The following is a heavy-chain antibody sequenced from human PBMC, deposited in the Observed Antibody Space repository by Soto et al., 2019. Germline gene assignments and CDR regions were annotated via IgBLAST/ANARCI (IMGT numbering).Heavy chain of an antibody. V-gene: IGHV3-23*01. Sequence: EESLRLSCAASGFTFSSYAMKWVRQAPGKRLECVSLIGESGTATYYADSVKSRFTISRDNTWNTLFLEMDSLRAEDTAVYYCARYIPGVSYYGMDVWSQGTTGTVS. CDR3: ARYIPGVSYYGMDV. D-gene: IGHD2-2*01. CDR2: IGESGTAT. CDR1: GFTFSSYA. J-gene: IGHJ6*02.